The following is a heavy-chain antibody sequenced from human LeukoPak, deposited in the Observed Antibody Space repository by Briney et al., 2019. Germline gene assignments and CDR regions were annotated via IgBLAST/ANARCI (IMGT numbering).Heavy chain of an antibody. V-gene: IGHV3-23*01. J-gene: IGHJ3*02. CDR3: AKSAMVRGVIGAFDI. Sequence: GGSLRLSCTVSGFSLSSYAMSWVRRAPGKGLEWVSATSSSDDGKYYADSVRGRFTISRDNSRNTMYLQMNSLRAEDAAVYYCAKSAMVRGVIGAFDIWGQGTMVTVSS. CDR2: TSSSDDGK. CDR1: GFSLSSYA. D-gene: IGHD3-10*01.